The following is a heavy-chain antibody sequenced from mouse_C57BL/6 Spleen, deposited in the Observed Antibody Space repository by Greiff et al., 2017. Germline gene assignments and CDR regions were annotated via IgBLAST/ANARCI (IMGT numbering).Heavy chain of an antibody. V-gene: IGHV1-52*01. CDR2: IDPSDSEN. Sequence: QVQLQQPGAELVRPGSSVKLSCKASGYTFTSYWMHGVKQRPIQGLEWIGNIDPSDSENHYNQKFKDKATLTVDKSSSKAYMQLSSLTSEDSAVYYCAREGNYWFDDWGQGTTLTVSS. CDR3: AREGNYWFDD. D-gene: IGHD2-1*01. CDR1: GYTFTSYW. J-gene: IGHJ2*01.